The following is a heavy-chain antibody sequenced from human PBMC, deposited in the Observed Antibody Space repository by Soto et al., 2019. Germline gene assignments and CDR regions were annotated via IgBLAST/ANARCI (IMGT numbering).Heavy chain of an antibody. CDR3: ARVTTGSGWSLFDS. D-gene: IGHD2-15*01. Sequence: ETLSLTCTVSGGSVSSSFFYWSWVRQPPGQRLEWNGYIYYTGTTNYNPSLPSRVAMSVDTSTKQFTLNLRSLTAADTARYYCARVTTGSGWSLFDSWGQGMLVTVSS. CDR1: GGSVSSSFFY. CDR2: IYYTGTT. V-gene: IGHV4-61*01. J-gene: IGHJ4*02.